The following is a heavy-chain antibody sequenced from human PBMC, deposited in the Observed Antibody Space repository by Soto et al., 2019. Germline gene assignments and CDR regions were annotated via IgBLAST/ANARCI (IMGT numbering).Heavy chain of an antibody. V-gene: IGHV4-39*01. Sequence: PSETLSLTCAVSGGSTSSSSYYWDWIRQPPGKGLEWIGTIYYTGTSNYNPSLKSRVTISVDTSKNQFSLNLSSVTAADTAVYYCKRNAIGVVVPAAIRNWGQGSLVTVSS. CDR2: IYYTGTS. J-gene: IGHJ4*02. D-gene: IGHD2-15*01. CDR1: GGSTSSSSYY. CDR3: KRNAIGVVVPAAIRN.